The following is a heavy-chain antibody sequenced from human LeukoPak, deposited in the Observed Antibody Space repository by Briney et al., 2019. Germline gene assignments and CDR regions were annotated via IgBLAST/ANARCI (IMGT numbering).Heavy chain of an antibody. Sequence: PGGSLRLSCAASGFTFTNYWMHWVRQAPGMGLVWVSRLPPDELDIIYADSVKGRFAVSRDNAKNTLYLQMNSLRAEDTAVYYCAKDWIAYYYDSSDDNIPDYWGQGTLVTVSS. D-gene: IGHD3-22*01. V-gene: IGHV3-74*01. J-gene: IGHJ4*02. CDR2: LPPDELDI. CDR3: AKDWIAYYYDSSDDNIPDY. CDR1: GFTFTNYW.